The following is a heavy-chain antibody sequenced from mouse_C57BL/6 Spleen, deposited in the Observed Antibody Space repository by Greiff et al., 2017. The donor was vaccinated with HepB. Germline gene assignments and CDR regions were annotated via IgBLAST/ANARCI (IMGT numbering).Heavy chain of an antibody. D-gene: IGHD2-3*01. CDR2: IDPSDSYT. J-gene: IGHJ2*01. V-gene: IGHV1-59*01. CDR1: GYTFTSYW. Sequence: QVQLQQPGAELVRPGTSVKLSCKASGYTFTSYWVHWVKQRPGQGLEWIGVIDPSDSYTNYNQKFKGKATLTVDTSSSTAYMQLSSLTSEDSAVYYCARTDDGYFFDYWGQGTTLTVSS. CDR3: ARTDDGYFFDY.